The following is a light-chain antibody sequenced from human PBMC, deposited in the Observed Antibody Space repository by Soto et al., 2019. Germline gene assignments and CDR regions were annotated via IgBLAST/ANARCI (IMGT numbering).Light chain of an antibody. CDR3: QQLFMYPHT. CDR2: GAS. J-gene: IGKJ3*01. CDR1: QGIINY. Sequence: IQLTQSPSSLSASVGDRVTITCRASQGIINYLAWYQQKPGKAPKLLIYGASTLQSGVPSRFGGSGSGKDFTLTVSSLKPEDFPTYYCQQLFMYPHTLGPGTKVDIK. V-gene: IGKV1-9*01.